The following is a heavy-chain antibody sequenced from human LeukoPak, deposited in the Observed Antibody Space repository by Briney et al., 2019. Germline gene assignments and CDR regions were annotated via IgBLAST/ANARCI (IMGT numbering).Heavy chain of an antibody. Sequence: GGSLRLSCAASGFTFSRYWMHWLRHAPGKGLVWVSRISTDGSTTTYADSVKGRFTISRDNGKNTLYLQMNSLIAEGTAVYYCASYLTSIPSGMDVWGQGTTVTVSS. J-gene: IGHJ6*02. V-gene: IGHV3-74*01. CDR2: ISTDGSTT. D-gene: IGHD2/OR15-2a*01. CDR1: GFTFSRYW. CDR3: ASYLTSIPSGMDV.